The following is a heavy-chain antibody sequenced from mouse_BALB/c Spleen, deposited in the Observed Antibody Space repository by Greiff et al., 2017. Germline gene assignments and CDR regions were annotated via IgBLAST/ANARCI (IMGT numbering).Heavy chain of an antibody. CDR2: IDTSDSYT. Sequence: QVQLKQPGAELVMPGASVKMSCKASGYTFTDYWMHWVKQRPGQGLEWIGAIDTSDSYTSYNQKFKGKATLTVDESSSTAYMQLSSLTSEDSAVYYCARDTTVDYWGQGTTLTVSS. CDR1: GYTFTDYW. CDR3: ARDTTVDY. D-gene: IGHD1-1*01. J-gene: IGHJ2*01. V-gene: IGHV1-69*01.